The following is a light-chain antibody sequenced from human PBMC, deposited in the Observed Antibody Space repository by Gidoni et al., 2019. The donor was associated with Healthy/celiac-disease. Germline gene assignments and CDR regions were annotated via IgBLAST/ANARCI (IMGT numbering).Light chain of an antibody. V-gene: IGLV3-21*02. Sequence: LLTQPPPVSGATRRTARMPCGGNHPGSNSVHWYQQTPGTALELVVYDYSDRPSGIPERFSGSNSGNTATLTISSVEAVDDADYYCQVWDSSSYHFYWVFGGGTKLTVL. CDR3: QVWDSSSYHFYWV. CDR1: HPGSNS. J-gene: IGLJ3*02. CDR2: DYS.